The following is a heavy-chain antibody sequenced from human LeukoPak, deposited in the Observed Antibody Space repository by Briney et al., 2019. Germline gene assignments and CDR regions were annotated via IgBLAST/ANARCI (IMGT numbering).Heavy chain of an antibody. CDR1: GYTFTSYG. V-gene: IGHV1-8*03. Sequence: ASVKVSCKASGYTFTSYGISWVRQATGQGLEWMGWMNPNSGNTGYAQKFQGRVTITRNTSISTAYMELSSLRSEDTAVYYCATSLWAVFDYWGQGTLVTVSS. J-gene: IGHJ4*02. CDR3: ATSLWAVFDY. D-gene: IGHD2-2*01. CDR2: MNPNSGNT.